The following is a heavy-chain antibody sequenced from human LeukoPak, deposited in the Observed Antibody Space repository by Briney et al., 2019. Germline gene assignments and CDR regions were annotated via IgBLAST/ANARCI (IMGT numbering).Heavy chain of an antibody. CDR3: ARIPLYYYGMDV. J-gene: IGHJ6*02. V-gene: IGHV4-59*11. Sequence: SETLSLTCTVSGDSFSSHYWTWIRQPPGKGLEWIGYISYIGSTNYSPSLKSRVTISIDTSKNQFSLKLSSVTAADTAVYYCARIPLYYYGMDVWGQGTTVTVSS. D-gene: IGHD2-2*02. CDR2: ISYIGST. CDR1: GDSFSSHY.